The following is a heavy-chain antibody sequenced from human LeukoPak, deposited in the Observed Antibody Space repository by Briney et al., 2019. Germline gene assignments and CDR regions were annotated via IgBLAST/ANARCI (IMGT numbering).Heavy chain of an antibody. CDR1: GGTFSGYY. Sequence: SETLSLTCAVYGGTFSGYYWSWIRQPPGKGLEWIGYIYYSGSTNYNPSLKSRVTISVDTSKNQFSLKLSSVTAADTAVYYCARHRRGVEMATRYFDLWGRGTLVTVSS. CDR2: IYYSGST. J-gene: IGHJ2*01. V-gene: IGHV4-59*08. D-gene: IGHD2-15*01. CDR3: ARHRRGVEMATRYFDL.